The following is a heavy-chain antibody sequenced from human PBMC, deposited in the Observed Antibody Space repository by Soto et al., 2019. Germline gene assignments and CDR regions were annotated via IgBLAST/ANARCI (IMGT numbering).Heavy chain of an antibody. CDR2: INPESGNP. CDR1: GYTFTDYY. V-gene: IGHV1-2*02. Sequence: ASVKVSCKASGYTFTDYYMHWFRQAPGQGFEWVGGINPESGNPKYVPKFQGRVTMTRNTSISTAYMELSSLRSEDTAVYYCARGPARYLTIDYWGQGTLVTVSS. J-gene: IGHJ4*02. CDR3: ARGPARYLTIDY. D-gene: IGHD3-9*01.